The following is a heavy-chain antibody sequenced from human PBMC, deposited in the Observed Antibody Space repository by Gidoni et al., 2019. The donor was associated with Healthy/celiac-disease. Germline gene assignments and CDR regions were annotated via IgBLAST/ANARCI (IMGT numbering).Heavy chain of an antibody. Sequence: QVQLLHSGAELKKPGASVKVSCKASGYTFTSYAMNWVRQAPGQGLEWLGWINTNTGNPTYAQGFTGRFVFSLDTSVSTAYLQISSLKAEDTAVYYCARGEYPGIAVAGTYYSDYWGQGTLVTVSS. CDR2: INTNTGNP. CDR1: GYTFTSYA. J-gene: IGHJ4*02. D-gene: IGHD6-19*01. CDR3: ARGEYPGIAVAGTYYSDY. V-gene: IGHV7-4-1*02.